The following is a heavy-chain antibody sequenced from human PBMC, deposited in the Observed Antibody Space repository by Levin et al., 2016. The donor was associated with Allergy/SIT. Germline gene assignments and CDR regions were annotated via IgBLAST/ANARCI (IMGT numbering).Heavy chain of an antibody. V-gene: IGHV1-69*06. J-gene: IGHJ5*02. CDR3: ARAPPITIFGVVIEGLFDP. CDR1: GGTFSSYA. D-gene: IGHD3-3*01. Sequence: SVKVSCKASGGTFSSYAISWVRQAPGQGLEWMGGIIPIFGTANYAQKFQGRVTITADKSTSTAYMELSSLRSEDTAVYYCARAPPITIFGVVIEGLFDPWGQGTLVTVSS. CDR2: IIPIFGTA.